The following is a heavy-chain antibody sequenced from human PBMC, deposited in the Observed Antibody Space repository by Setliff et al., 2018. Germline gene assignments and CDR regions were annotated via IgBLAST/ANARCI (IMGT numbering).Heavy chain of an antibody. J-gene: IGHJ6*03. CDR1: GFTFSSYA. Sequence: PGGYLRLSCSASGFTFSSYAMHWVRQAPGKGLEYVSAISSNGGSTYYADSVKGRFTISRDNSKNTLYLQMSSLRAEDTAVYYCVKFGMGRYYNFWSGRNYYYYYYMDVWGKGTTVTVSS. D-gene: IGHD3-3*01. CDR3: VKFGMGRYYNFWSGRNYYYYYYMDV. CDR2: ISSNGGST. V-gene: IGHV3-64D*09.